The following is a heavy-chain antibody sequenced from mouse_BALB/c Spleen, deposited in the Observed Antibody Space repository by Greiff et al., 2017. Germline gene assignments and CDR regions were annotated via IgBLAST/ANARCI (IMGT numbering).Heavy chain of an antibody. V-gene: IGHV5-6*01. CDR2: ISSGGSYT. D-gene: IGHD1-1*01. CDR1: GFTFSSYG. J-gene: IGHJ3*01. Sequence: EVKVVESGGDLVKPGGSLKLSCAASGFTFSSYGMSWVRQTPDKRLEWVATISSGGSYTYYPDSVKGRFTISRDNAKNTLYLQMSSLKSEDTAMYYCARHEGYYGSSFAYWGQGTLVTVSA. CDR3: ARHEGYYGSSFAY.